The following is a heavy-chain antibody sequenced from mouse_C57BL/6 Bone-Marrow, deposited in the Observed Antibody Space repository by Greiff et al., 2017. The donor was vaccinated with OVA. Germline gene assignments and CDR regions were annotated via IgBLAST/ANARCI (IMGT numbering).Heavy chain of an antibody. Sequence: EVQGVESGAELVRPGASVKLSCTASGFNIKDDYMHWVKQRPEQGLEWIGWIDPENGDTEYASKFQGKATITADTSSNTAYLQLSSLTSEDTAVYYCTSHYYGSSYVGTTFDYWGQGTTLTVSS. CDR1: GFNIKDDY. J-gene: IGHJ2*01. V-gene: IGHV14-4*01. D-gene: IGHD1-1*01. CDR2: IDPENGDT. CDR3: TSHYYGSSYVGTTFDY.